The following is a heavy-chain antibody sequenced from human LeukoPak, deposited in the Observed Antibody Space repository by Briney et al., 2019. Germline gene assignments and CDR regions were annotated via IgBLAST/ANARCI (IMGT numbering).Heavy chain of an antibody. CDR2: ISGSGGST. Sequence: AGGSLRLSCAASGFTFSSYGMSWVRQAPGKGLEWVSAISGSGGSTYYADSVKGRFTISRDNSKNSLYLQMNSLRAEDTAVYYCARRATTERGHSYGLDYWGQGTLVTVSS. CDR3: ARRATTERGHSYGLDY. V-gene: IGHV3-23*01. CDR1: GFTFSSYG. D-gene: IGHD5-18*01. J-gene: IGHJ4*01.